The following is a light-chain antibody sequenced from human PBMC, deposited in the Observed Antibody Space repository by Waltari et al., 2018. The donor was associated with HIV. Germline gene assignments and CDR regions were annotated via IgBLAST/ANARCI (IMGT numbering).Light chain of an antibody. Sequence: EIVLTQSPGTLSLXPGERATLSCRASQSVSSNYLAWYQRKPGQAPSLLIYGASSRATGIPDRFSGSGSGTDFTLTISRLEPEDFAVYYCQQYGSSPLTFGGGTKVEIK. CDR1: QSVSSNY. CDR3: QQYGSSPLT. V-gene: IGKV3-20*01. CDR2: GAS. J-gene: IGKJ4*01.